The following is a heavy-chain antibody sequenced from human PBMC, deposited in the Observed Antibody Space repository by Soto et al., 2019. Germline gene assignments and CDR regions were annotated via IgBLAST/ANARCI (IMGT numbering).Heavy chain of an antibody. V-gene: IGHV4-39*01. D-gene: IGHD3-10*01. CDR2: MHYSGST. CDR1: GGSISSSTYY. J-gene: IGHJ4*02. Sequence: QLQLQESGPGLVKPSETLSLTCTVSGGSISSSTYYWAWVRQPPGKGLEWIGSMHYSGSTYYNPSLKSRVTISLDTSKNQFSLKLSSVTAADTAVYYCEAVVRGVMNYWGQGTLVTVSS. CDR3: EAVVRGVMNY.